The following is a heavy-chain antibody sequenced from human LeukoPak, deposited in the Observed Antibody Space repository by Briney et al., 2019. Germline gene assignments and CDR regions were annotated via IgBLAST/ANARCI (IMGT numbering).Heavy chain of an antibody. CDR1: GGSISSYY. J-gene: IGHJ6*03. CDR2: IYTSGST. Sequence: SETLSLTCTVSGGSISSYYWSWIRQPDGKGLEWIGRIYTSGSTNYNPSLKSRVTISVDTSKNQFSLKLSSVTAADTAVYYCARLTAVAAPYYYYYMDVWGKGTTVTISS. D-gene: IGHD2-15*01. V-gene: IGHV4-4*07. CDR3: ARLTAVAAPYYYYYMDV.